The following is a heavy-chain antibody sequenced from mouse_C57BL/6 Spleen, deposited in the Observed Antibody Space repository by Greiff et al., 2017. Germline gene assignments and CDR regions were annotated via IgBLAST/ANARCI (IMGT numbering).Heavy chain of an antibody. CDR2: IRNKANGYTT. CDR3: ARSGNYEAMDY. D-gene: IGHD2-1*01. CDR1: GFTFTDYY. Sequence: EVQLVESGGGLVQPGGSLSLSCAASGFTFTDYYMSWVRQPPGKALEWLGFIRNKANGYTTDYSASVKGRFTISRDNSQSILYLQMNALRAEESATYYSARSGNYEAMDYWGQGTSVTVSS. J-gene: IGHJ4*01. V-gene: IGHV7-3*01.